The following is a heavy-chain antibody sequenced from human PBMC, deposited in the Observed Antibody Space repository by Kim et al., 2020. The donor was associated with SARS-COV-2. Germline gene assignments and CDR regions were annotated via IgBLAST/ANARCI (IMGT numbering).Heavy chain of an antibody. CDR3: ARESAKWGSYGFHFDY. D-gene: IGHD1-26*01. J-gene: IGHJ4*02. Sequence: SETLSLTCAVYGGSFSGYYWSWIRQPPGKGLEWIGEINHSGSTNYNPSLKSRVTISVDTSKNQFSLKLSSVTAADTAVYYCARESAKWGSYGFHFDYWGQGTLVTVSS. CDR2: INHSGST. CDR1: GGSFSGYY. V-gene: IGHV4-34*01.